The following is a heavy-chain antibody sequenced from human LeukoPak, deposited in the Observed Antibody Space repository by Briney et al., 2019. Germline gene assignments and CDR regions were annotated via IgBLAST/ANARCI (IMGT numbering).Heavy chain of an antibody. CDR2: GHYSGNT. V-gene: IGHV4-59*01. D-gene: IGHD6-13*01. CDR1: GGSFSGYY. CDR3: ARMIAAAGTEYFDL. J-gene: IGHJ2*01. Sequence: PSETLSLTCAVYGGSFSGYYWSWIRQPPRKGLEWIGYGHYSGNTNYNPSLKSRVTISLDTSKNQFSLKLNSVTATDTAVYYCARMIAAAGTEYFDLWGRGTLVTVSS.